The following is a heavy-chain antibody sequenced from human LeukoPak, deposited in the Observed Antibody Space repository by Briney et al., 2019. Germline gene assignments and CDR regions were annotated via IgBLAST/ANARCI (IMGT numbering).Heavy chain of an antibody. CDR1: GFTFSRYA. V-gene: IGHV3-23*01. CDR3: AKGGQYSSSSGFGY. D-gene: IGHD6-6*01. CDR2: ISGSGGST. J-gene: IGHJ4*02. Sequence: GGSLRLSCAASGFTFSRYAMSWVRQAPGKGLEWVSGISGSGGSTYYADSVKGRFTISRDNSKNTLYVQMNSLRAEDTAVYYCAKGGQYSSSSGFGYWGQGTLVTVSS.